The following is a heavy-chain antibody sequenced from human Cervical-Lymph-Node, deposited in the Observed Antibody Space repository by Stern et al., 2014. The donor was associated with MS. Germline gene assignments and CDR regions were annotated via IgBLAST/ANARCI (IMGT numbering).Heavy chain of an antibody. D-gene: IGHD1-26*01. CDR1: GFTFRNAW. J-gene: IGHJ4*02. CDR2: IKRKSYGWTT. V-gene: IGHV3-15*01. Sequence: EVKLVESGGGLVKPGGSLRLSCAASGFTFRNAWMSWVRQAPGKGLEWVGRIKRKSYGWTTGYSAPVKGRFTISRVDSKNTLYLQMNSLKTEDTAVYYCTTEHSGSLDYWGQGTLVTVSS. CDR3: TTEHSGSLDY.